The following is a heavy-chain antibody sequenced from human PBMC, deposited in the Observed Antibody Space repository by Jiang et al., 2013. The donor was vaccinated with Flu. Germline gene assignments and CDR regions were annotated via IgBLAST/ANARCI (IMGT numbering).Heavy chain of an antibody. V-gene: IGHV4-4*02. J-gene: IGHJ3*02. CDR3: ASVEVGYYDFWSGYYGYAFDI. CDR1: GGSISSSNW. Sequence: GSGLVKPSGTLSLTCAVSGGSISSSNWWSWVRQPPGKGLEWIGEIYHSGSTNYNPSLKSRVTISVDKSKNQFSLKLSSVTAADTAVYYCASVEVGYYDFWSGYYGYAFDIWGQGTMVTVSS. CDR2: IYHSGST. D-gene: IGHD3-3*01.